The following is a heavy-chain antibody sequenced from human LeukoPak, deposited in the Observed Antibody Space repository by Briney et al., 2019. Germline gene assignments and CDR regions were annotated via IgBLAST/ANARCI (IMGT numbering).Heavy chain of an antibody. V-gene: IGHV3-21*01. Sequence: PGGSLRLSCAASGFTFSSYSVNWVRQAPGKGLGWVSSISSSSSYIYYADSVKGRFTISRDNAKNSLYLQMNSLRAEDTAVYYCATARRDAFDIWGQGTMVTVSS. CDR1: GFTFSSYS. CDR3: ATARRDAFDI. D-gene: IGHD6-25*01. CDR2: ISSSSSYI. J-gene: IGHJ3*02.